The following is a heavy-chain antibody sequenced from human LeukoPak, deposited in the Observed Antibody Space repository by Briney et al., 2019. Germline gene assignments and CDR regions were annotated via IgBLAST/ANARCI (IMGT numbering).Heavy chain of an antibody. V-gene: IGHV1-46*01. D-gene: IGHD5-18*01. J-gene: IGHJ6*03. CDR1: GYTFTSYY. Sequence: ASVKVSCKASGYTFTSYYMHWVRQAPGQGLEWMGIINPSGGSTSYAQKFQGRVTMTRDMSTSTVYMELSSLRSEDTAVYYCARSAMVGNYYYYYFMDVWGKGTTVTVSS. CDR3: ARSAMVGNYYYYYFMDV. CDR2: INPSGGST.